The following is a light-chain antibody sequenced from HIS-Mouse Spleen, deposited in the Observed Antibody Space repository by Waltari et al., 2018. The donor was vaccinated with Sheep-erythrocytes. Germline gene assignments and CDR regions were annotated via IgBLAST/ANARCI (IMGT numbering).Light chain of an antibody. CDR1: KLGDKY. CDR2: QDS. CDR3: QAWDSSTVV. V-gene: IGLV3-1*01. Sequence: SYELTQPPSVSVSPGQTASITCSGDKLGDKYACWYQQKPGHSPVLVIYQDSKRPSGTPGRFAGDTPGNTATLTISGTQAIDEADYYCQAWDSSTVVFGGGTKLTVL. J-gene: IGLJ2*01.